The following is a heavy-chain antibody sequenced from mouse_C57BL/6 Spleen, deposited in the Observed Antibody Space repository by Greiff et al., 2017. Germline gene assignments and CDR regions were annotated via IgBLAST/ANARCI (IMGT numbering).Heavy chain of an antibody. J-gene: IGHJ3*01. CDR3: AREGPYYGSSPAGFAY. V-gene: IGHV1-55*01. CDR2: IYPGSGST. D-gene: IGHD1-1*01. Sequence: VQLQQPGAELVKPGASVKMSCKASGYTFTSYWITWVKQRPGQGLEWIGDIYPGSGSTNYNEKFKSKATLTVDTSSSTAYMQLSSLTSEDSAVYYCAREGPYYGSSPAGFAYWGQGTLVTVSA. CDR1: GYTFTSYW.